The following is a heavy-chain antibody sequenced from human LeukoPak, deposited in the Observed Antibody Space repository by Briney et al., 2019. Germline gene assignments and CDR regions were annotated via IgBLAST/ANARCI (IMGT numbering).Heavy chain of an antibody. CDR1: GYTFTSYG. CDR2: NSAYNGNT. CDR3: ARSSYYDFWSGYYSYYFDY. Sequence: ASVKVSCKASGYTFTSYGISWVRQAPGQGLEWMGWNSAYNGNTNYAQKLQGRVTMTTDTSTSTAYMELRSLRSDDTAVYYCARSSYYDFWSGYYSYYFDYWGQGTLVTVSS. D-gene: IGHD3-3*01. V-gene: IGHV1-18*01. J-gene: IGHJ4*02.